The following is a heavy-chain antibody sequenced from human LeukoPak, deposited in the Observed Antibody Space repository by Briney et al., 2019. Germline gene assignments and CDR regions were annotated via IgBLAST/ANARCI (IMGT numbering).Heavy chain of an antibody. CDR3: ARSARENRRGLWETTVTTTDRWFDP. D-gene: IGHD4-11*01. V-gene: IGHV4-59*08. CDR1: GGSISSYY. Sequence: SETLSLTCTVSGGSISSYYGSWIRQPPGKGLEWIGYIHYSGSTNYNPSLKSRFTISVDTSKNQFSLRLSSVTAADTAVYYCARSARENRRGLWETTVTTTDRWFDPWGQGTLVTVSS. CDR2: IHYSGST. J-gene: IGHJ5*02.